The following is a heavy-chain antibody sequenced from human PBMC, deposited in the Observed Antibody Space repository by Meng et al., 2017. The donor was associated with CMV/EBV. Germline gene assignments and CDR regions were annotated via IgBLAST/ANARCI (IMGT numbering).Heavy chain of an antibody. D-gene: IGHD3-10*01. Sequence: GESLKISCAASGLTVSSNYMSWVRQAPGKGLEWVSVIYGGGSTYYADSVKGRFTISRDNSKNTLYLQMNSLRAEDTAVYYCATTYYYGSGSYYTSDYWGQGTLVTVSS. V-gene: IGHV3-53*01. CDR2: IYGGGST. J-gene: IGHJ4*02. CDR1: GLTVSSNY. CDR3: ATTYYYGSGSYYTSDY.